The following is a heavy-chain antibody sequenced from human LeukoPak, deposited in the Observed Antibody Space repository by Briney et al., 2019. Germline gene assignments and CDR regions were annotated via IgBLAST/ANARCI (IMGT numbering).Heavy chain of an antibody. D-gene: IGHD1-26*01. J-gene: IGHJ4*02. CDR1: GDSTSSDRYY. CDR3: ARGRPYSGGYHLDY. Sequence: SETLSLTCTVSGDSTSSDRYYGGWVRQPPGRGLEWIGNIYYSGSTYYNPSLKSRVTMSVDTSRNQFFLKLSSVTAADTAVYYCARGRPYSGGYHLDYWGQGTLVTVSA. V-gene: IGHV4-39*01. CDR2: IYYSGST.